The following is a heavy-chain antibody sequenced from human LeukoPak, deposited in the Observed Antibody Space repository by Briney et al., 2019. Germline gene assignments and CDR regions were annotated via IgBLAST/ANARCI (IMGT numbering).Heavy chain of an antibody. CDR1: GYTFTSYG. Sequence: PGASVKVSCKASGYTFTSYGISWVRQAPGQGLEWMGWISAYNGNTNYAQKLQGRVTMTTDTSTSTAYMELRSLRSDDTAVYYCARDGYYDSSGLLSYFDYWGQGTLVTVSS. D-gene: IGHD3-22*01. CDR2: ISAYNGNT. V-gene: IGHV1-18*01. CDR3: ARDGYYDSSGLLSYFDY. J-gene: IGHJ4*02.